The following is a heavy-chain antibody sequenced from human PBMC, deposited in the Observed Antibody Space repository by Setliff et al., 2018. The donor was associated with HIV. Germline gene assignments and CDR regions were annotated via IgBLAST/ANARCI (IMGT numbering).Heavy chain of an antibody. V-gene: IGHV4-39*01. CDR1: GGSISSSGPGYY. CDR3: ARSQPDTIFGVVIFDY. CDR2: FYYSGST. J-gene: IGHJ4*02. D-gene: IGHD3-3*01. Sequence: SETLSLTCTVSGGSISSSGPGYYWGWVRQAPGGGLEWIGRFYYSGSTYSNPSLKRRVTISLDTSKNQCSLRLTSMSAADTAVYYCARSQPDTIFGVVIFDYWGQGKMVTVSS.